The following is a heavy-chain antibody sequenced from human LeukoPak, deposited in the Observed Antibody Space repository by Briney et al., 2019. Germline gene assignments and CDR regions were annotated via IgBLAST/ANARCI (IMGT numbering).Heavy chain of an antibody. J-gene: IGHJ1*01. Sequence: ASVKVSCKTSGYTFTTYFVHWVRQAPGQGLEWVGVVNRAADGDTTYAQKFKGRVTMTSDTSASTVYMELGSLRAEDGAMYYCGRETTGGSPAYWGQDTLVTVSS. CDR3: GRETTGGSPAY. CDR2: VNRAADGDT. CDR1: GYTFTTYF. D-gene: IGHD1-26*01. V-gene: IGHV1-46*01.